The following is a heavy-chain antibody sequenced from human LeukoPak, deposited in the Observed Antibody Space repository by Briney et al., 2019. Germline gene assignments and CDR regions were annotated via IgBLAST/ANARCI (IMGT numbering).Heavy chain of an antibody. CDR3: ARDAGHQLSRRNYYAMDV. CDR1: GGSISSSSYY. V-gene: IGHV4-39*07. D-gene: IGHD2-2*01. CDR2: IYYGGST. J-gene: IGHJ6*02. Sequence: SETLSLTCTVSGGSISSSSYYWAWIRQPPGKGLEWIGRIYYGGSTYYNSSLKSRVTISVDISKNQFSLKVSPVTAADTAVYYCARDAGHQLSRRNYYAMDVWGQGTTVTVSS.